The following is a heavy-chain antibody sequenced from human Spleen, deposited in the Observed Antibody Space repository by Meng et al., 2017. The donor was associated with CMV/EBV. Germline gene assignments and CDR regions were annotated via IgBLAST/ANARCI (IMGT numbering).Heavy chain of an antibody. J-gene: IGHJ4*02. CDR2: IYYSGST. V-gene: IGHV4-59*01. CDR1: GGSISSYY. Sequence: GSLRLSCTVSGGSISSYYWSWIRQPPGKGLEWIGYIYYSGSTNYNPSLKSRVTISVDTSKNQFSLKLSSVTAADTAVYYCARGGYSGYDLHLLFDYWGQGTLVTVSS. D-gene: IGHD5-12*01. CDR3: ARGGYSGYDLHLLFDY.